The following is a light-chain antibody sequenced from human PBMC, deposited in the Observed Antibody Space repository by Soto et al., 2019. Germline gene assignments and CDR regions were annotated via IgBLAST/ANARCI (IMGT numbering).Light chain of an antibody. Sequence: EILMQQSPAHLSVSPGERSTLSCMGRQSVSSNLAWYQQKPGQAPRLLIYGASTRATGIPARFRGRGSGTEFTLIISSRQSEDFAVYYCQQYNNGSPWTFGQGTKVDIK. CDR3: QQYNNGSPWT. CDR1: QSVSSN. V-gene: IGKV3-15*01. J-gene: IGKJ1*01. CDR2: GAS.